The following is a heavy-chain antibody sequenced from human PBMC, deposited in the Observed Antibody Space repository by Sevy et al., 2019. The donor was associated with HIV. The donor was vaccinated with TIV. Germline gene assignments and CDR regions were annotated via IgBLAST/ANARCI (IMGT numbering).Heavy chain of an antibody. V-gene: IGHV4-59*08. J-gene: IGHJ3*02. CDR3: ARRNDFDI. Sequence: SETLSLTCTVSGGSINSDHWTWIRQPPGKGLEWIGYVYYTGGTKYNPSLKNRVTISVDRTKNQFSLKLTSVTAADTAVYYCARRNDFDIWGQGTMVTVSS. CDR1: GGSINSDH. CDR2: VYYTGGT.